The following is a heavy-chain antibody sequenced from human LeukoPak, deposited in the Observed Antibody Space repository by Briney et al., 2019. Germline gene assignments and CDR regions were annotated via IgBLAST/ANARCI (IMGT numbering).Heavy chain of an antibody. CDR1: GFSLGTSGVG. J-gene: IGHJ3*02. D-gene: IGHD3-16*01. CDR2: IYWDDDK. Sequence: SGPTLVHPTPALTLTCTFSGFSLGTSGVGVGWIRQPAVKALEWLAIIYWDDDKRYSPFLRSRLTITKDTYKNQVFLIMANVDPEDTATYYCAHIEITYGGVFRDDAFDIWGQGTMVTVSS. CDR3: AHIEITYGGVFRDDAFDI. V-gene: IGHV2-5*02.